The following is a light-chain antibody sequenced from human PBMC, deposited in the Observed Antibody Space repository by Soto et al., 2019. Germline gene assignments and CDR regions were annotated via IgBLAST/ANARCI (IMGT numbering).Light chain of an antibody. CDR3: QSYDTFLSAVV. J-gene: IGLJ2*01. CDR2: GNN. V-gene: IGLV1-40*01. Sequence: QAVVTQPPSVSGAPGQRVTISCTGTTSNIGAGYAVNWYQQRPGTAPKLLIYGNNNRPSGVSDRFSGSKSGTSASLAITGLLPEDEADYYCQSYDTFLSAVVFGGGTKLTVL. CDR1: TSNIGAGYA.